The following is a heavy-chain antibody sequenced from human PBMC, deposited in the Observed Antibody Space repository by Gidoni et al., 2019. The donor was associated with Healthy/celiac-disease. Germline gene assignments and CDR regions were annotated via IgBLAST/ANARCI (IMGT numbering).Heavy chain of an antibody. CDR3: TNDKSGYYDY. CDR2: IKSKTDGGTT. Sequence: EVQLVESGGGLVKPVGSLRLSCAASAFPFSNAWMSWVRQAPGKGLEWVGRIKSKTDGGTTDYAAPVKGRFTISRDDSKNTLYLQMNSLKTEDTAVYYCTNDKSGYYDYWGQGTLVTVSS. J-gene: IGHJ4*02. CDR1: AFPFSNAW. V-gene: IGHV3-15*01. D-gene: IGHD3-22*01.